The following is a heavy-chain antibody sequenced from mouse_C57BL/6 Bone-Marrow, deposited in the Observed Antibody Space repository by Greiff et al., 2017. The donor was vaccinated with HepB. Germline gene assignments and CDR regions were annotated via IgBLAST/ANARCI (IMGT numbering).Heavy chain of an antibody. D-gene: IGHD2-3*01. CDR1: GFTFSSYA. CDR3: ARDDGYYLDY. CDR2: ISDGGSYT. V-gene: IGHV5-4*01. J-gene: IGHJ2*01. Sequence: VQLKESGGGLVKPGGSLKLSCAASGFTFSSYAMSWVRQTPEKRLEWVATISDGGSYTYYPDNVKGRFTISRDNAKNNLYLQMSHLKSEDTAMYYCARDDGYYLDYWGQGTTLTVSS.